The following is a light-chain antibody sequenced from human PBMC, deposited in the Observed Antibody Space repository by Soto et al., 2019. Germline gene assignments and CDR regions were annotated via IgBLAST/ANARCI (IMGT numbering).Light chain of an antibody. CDR1: NIGSKS. V-gene: IGLV3-21*02. J-gene: IGLJ1*01. CDR2: DNS. CDR3: QVWHSSGFV. Sequence: SYDLTQPPAVSVAPGQTARISCGGHNIGSKSVHWFQLKPGQAPFLVVYDNSDRPSGIPERFSGSNSGNTATLTISRVEAGDEADYYCQVWHSSGFVFGAGTKVTVL.